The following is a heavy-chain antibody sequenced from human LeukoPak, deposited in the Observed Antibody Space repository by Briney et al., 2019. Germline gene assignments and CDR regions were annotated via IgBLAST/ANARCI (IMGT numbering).Heavy chain of an antibody. J-gene: IGHJ5*02. Sequence: PSETLSLTCSVSGYSFSSDSFWGWIRQPPGKGLEWVGTIHEGGRTFYNSSLKSRVTISIDTSKNQFSLEVNSVTAADTAVYYCARAARPTNNWFDPWGQGTPVTVSS. CDR1: GYSFSSDSF. CDR2: IHEGGRT. CDR3: ARAARPTNNWFDP. D-gene: IGHD6-6*01. V-gene: IGHV4-38-2*02.